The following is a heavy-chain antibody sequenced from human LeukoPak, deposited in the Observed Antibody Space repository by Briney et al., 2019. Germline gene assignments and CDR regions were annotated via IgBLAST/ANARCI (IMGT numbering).Heavy chain of an antibody. CDR3: ARARPPEWFGTGAFDI. V-gene: IGHV5-51*01. CDR1: GYSFTIYW. J-gene: IGHJ3*02. CDR2: IYPGDSDT. Sequence: GESLQISCKGSGYSFTIYWIGWVRQMPGKGLEWMGIIYPGDSDTRYSPSFQGQVTISADKSISTAYLQWSSLKASDTAMYYCARARPPEWFGTGAFDIWGQGTMVTVSS. D-gene: IGHD3-3*01.